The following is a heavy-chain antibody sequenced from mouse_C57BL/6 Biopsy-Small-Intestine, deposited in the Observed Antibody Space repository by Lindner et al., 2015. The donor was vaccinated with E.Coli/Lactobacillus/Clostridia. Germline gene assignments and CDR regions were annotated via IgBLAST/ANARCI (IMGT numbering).Heavy chain of an antibody. D-gene: IGHD6-1*01. CDR2: IIPIFHTA. J-gene: IGHJ4*01. Sequence: SVKVSCKASGGTFGSHAFSWVRQAPGQGLEWMGGIIPIFHTAHYAQKFQGRVTITADQSASTVYMELSSLRSEDTAVYYCARWGGVGTSAWYGPLDFWGQGTLVTVSS. CDR3: ARWGGVGTSAWYGPLDF. V-gene: IGHV1-81*01. CDR1: GGTFGSHA.